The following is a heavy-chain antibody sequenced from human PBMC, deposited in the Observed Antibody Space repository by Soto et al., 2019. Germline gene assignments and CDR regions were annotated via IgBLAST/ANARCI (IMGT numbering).Heavy chain of an antibody. CDR2: IYYSGST. D-gene: IGHD7-27*01. CDR3: ARDRGAGLPGEYFDY. J-gene: IGHJ4*02. CDR1: GGSISSYY. V-gene: IGHV4-59*01. Sequence: QVQLQESGPGLVKPSETLSLTCTVSGGSISSYYWSWIRQPPGKGLEWVGYIYYSGSTNYHPSLKSRVTISVDTSKNQFSLKLSSVTAADTAVYYCARDRGAGLPGEYFDYWGQGTLVTASS.